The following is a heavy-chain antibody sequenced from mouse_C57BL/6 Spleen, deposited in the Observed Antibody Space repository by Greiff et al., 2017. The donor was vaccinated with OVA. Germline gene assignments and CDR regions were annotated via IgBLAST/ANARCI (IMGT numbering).Heavy chain of an antibody. J-gene: IGHJ3*01. V-gene: IGHV1-61*01. CDR3: AREGYYGSSKFAY. Sequence: QVQLQQPGAELVRPGSSVKLSCKASGYTFTSYWMDWVKQRPGQGLEWIGNIYPSDSETHYNQKFKDKATLTVDKSSSTAYMQLSSLTSEDSAVYDCAREGYYGSSKFAYWGQGTLVTVSA. CDR1: GYTFTSYW. D-gene: IGHD1-1*01. CDR2: IYPSDSET.